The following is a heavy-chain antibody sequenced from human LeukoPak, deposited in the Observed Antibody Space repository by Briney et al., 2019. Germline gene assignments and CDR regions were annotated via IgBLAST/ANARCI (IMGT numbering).Heavy chain of an antibody. CDR3: ARRTENWNYFDH. J-gene: IGHJ4*02. CDR1: GGSISSGDYY. V-gene: IGHV4-30-4*01. D-gene: IGHD1-1*01. CDR2: IYYSGST. Sequence: SETLSLTCTVSGGSISSGDYYWSWIRQPPGKGLEWIGYIYYSGSTYYNPSLKSRVTISVDTSKNQFSLKLSSVTAADTAVYYCARRTENWNYFDHWGQGTLVTVSS.